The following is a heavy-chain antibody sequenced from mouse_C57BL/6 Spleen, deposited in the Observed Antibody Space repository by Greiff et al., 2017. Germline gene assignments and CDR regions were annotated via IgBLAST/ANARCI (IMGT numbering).Heavy chain of an antibody. CDR2: INPNNGGT. J-gene: IGHJ3*01. D-gene: IGHD2-4*01. Sequence: EVQLQQSGPELVKPGASVKISCKASGYTFTDYYMNWVKQSHGKSLEWIGDINPNNGGTSYNQKFKGKATLTVDKSSSTAYMELRSLTSEDSAVYYCASPSYDSFAYWGQGTLVTVSA. CDR3: ASPSYDSFAY. V-gene: IGHV1-26*01. CDR1: GYTFTDYY.